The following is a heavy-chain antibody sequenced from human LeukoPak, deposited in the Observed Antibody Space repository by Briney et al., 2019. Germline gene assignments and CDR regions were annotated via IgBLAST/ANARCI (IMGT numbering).Heavy chain of an antibody. CDR1: GFTFDDYA. CDR3: AKVAMVRGVTPMDY. D-gene: IGHD3-10*01. V-gene: IGHV3-9*01. J-gene: IGHJ4*02. CDR2: ISWNSGSI. Sequence: GGSLRLSCAASGFTFDDYAMRWVRQAPGKGLEWVSGISWNSGSIGYADSVKGRFTISRDNAKNSLYLQMNSLRAEDTALYYCAKVAMVRGVTPMDYWGQGTLVTVSS.